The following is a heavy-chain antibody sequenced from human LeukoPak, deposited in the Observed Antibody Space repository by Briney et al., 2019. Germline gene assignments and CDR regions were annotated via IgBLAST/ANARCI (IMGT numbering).Heavy chain of an antibody. V-gene: IGHV3-30*18. CDR1: GFTFSSYG. D-gene: IGHD3-22*01. CDR3: AKAPTYYYDSSGYFDY. J-gene: IGHJ4*02. Sequence: GRSLRLSCAPSGFTFSSYGMHWVRQAPGKGLEWVAVVSYDGSNKYYADSVKGRFTISRDNSKNTLYLQMNSLRAEDTAVYYCAKAPTYYYDSSGYFDYWGQGTLVTVSS. CDR2: VSYDGSNK.